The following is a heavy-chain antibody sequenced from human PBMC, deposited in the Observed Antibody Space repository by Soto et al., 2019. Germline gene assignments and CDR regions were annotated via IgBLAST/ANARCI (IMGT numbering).Heavy chain of an antibody. CDR3: ARVERTLSTTFAYGMDV. CDR1: GGSINSGGYS. CDR2: IYHTGNT. Sequence: QLQLQESGSGLVKPSQTLSLTCTVSGGSINSGGYSWIWIRQPPGKGLEWIGYIYHTGNTFYNPSLQSRVTISVDPPKNQFSLSLGSVTAADTAMYYCARVERTLSTTFAYGMDVWGQGTTVTVSS. J-gene: IGHJ6*02. V-gene: IGHV4-30-2*01. D-gene: IGHD2-2*01.